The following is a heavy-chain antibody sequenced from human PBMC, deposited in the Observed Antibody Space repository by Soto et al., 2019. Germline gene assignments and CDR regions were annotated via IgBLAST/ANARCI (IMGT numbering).Heavy chain of an antibody. CDR1: GFTFDDYA. V-gene: IGHV3-9*01. CDR2: ISWNGGNI. CDR3: AKDFRTALTYGMDV. J-gene: IGHJ6*02. Sequence: DVQLVESGGGLVQPGRSLRLSCAASGFTFDDYAMHWVRQAPGRGPEWVSGISWNGGNIGYVASVQGRFTISRDNARKALYLQMNSLTPEDTALHYCAKDFRTALTYGMDVWGQGTAVTVSS. D-gene: IGHD5-18*01.